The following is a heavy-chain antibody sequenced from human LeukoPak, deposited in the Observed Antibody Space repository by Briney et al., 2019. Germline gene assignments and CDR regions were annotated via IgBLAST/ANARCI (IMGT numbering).Heavy chain of an antibody. D-gene: IGHD6-13*01. CDR1: GYTFTGHF. J-gene: IGHJ5*02. Sequence: ASVKVSCKASGYTFTGHFIFWVRQSPGQRLELMGWINPNSGNTNYAQKFQGRVAMTRDTSISTAYMELSRLRSDDTAVYYCARDFSTSWSNWFDPWGQGTLVTVSS. V-gene: IGHV1-2*02. CDR2: INPNSGNT. CDR3: ARDFSTSWSNWFDP.